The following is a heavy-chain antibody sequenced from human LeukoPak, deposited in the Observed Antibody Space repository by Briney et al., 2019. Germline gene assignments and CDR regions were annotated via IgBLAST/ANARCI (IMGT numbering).Heavy chain of an antibody. D-gene: IGHD1-26*01. CDR1: GFTFSSYA. CDR2: ISGSGGST. Sequence: GGSLRLSCAASGFTFSSYAMSWVRQAPGKGLEWVSAISGSGGSTYYADSVKGRFTISRDNAKNSLYLQMNNLRAEDTAVYYCARALNGSYEGIDYWGQGTLVTVSS. CDR3: ARALNGSYEGIDY. J-gene: IGHJ4*02. V-gene: IGHV3-23*01.